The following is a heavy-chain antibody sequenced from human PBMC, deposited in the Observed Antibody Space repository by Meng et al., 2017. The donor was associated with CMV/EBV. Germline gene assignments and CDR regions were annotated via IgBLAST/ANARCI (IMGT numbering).Heavy chain of an antibody. CDR3: ASVTGIGWWYFDL. D-gene: IGHD1-20*01. CDR2: IIPIFGTA. J-gene: IGHJ2*01. Sequence: QGDLVDAGAEGKKPGSSVKVSCKASGGTFSSYAIIWVRQAPGQGLEWMGGIIPIFGTANYAQKFQGRVTITADESTSTAYMELSSLRSEDTAVYYCASVTGIGWWYFDLWGRGTLVTVSS. CDR1: GGTFSSYA. V-gene: IGHV1-69*12.